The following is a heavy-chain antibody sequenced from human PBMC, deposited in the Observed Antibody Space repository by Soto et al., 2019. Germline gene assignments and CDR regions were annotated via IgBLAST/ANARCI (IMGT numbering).Heavy chain of an antibody. CDR3: AREHEVWAIVVVIAAKLYYYRMVV. J-gene: IGHJ6*02. D-gene: IGHD2-15*01. Sequence: ASVKVSCKASGYTLTSYGISWVRQAPGQGREWMVWISAYNGNTNYAQKLQGRVTMTTDTSTSTSYMELRSLRSDDTAVYYCAREHEVWAIVVVIAAKLYYYRMVVWGQGPTVNVSS. CDR2: ISAYNGNT. CDR1: GYTLTSYG. V-gene: IGHV1-18*01.